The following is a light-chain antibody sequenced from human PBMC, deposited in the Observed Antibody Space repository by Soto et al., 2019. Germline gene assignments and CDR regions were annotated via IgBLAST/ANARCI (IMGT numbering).Light chain of an antibody. J-gene: IGKJ2*01. CDR2: AAS. Sequence: DIQMTQSPSSLSASVGDRVTITCRASQGIRKDLGWYQQKPGKAPKRLIYAASSLQSGVASRFSGRGSGTECTHTISSLQPEDFATYYCLQHNSYPYAFGQGTKLEIK. CDR1: QGIRKD. V-gene: IGKV1-17*01. CDR3: LQHNSYPYA.